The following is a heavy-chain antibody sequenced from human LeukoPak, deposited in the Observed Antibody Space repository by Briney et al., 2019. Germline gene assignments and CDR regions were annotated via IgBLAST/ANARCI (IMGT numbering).Heavy chain of an antibody. CDR1: GFTFSSYW. J-gene: IGHJ6*02. CDR2: INHNGNVN. D-gene: IGHD3-3*01. Sequence: AGGSLRLSCAASGFTFSSYWMNWARQAPGKGLEWVASINHNGNVNYYVDSVKGRFTISRDNAKNSLYLQMNSLRAEDTAVYHCARDFWSGYYVRYYYYGMDVWGQGTTVTVSS. V-gene: IGHV3-7*01. CDR3: ARDFWSGYYVRYYYYGMDV.